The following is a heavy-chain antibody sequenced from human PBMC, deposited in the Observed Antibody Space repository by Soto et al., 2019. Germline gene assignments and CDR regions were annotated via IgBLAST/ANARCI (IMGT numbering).Heavy chain of an antibody. D-gene: IGHD2-15*01. J-gene: IGHJ4*02. CDR2: IKQDGSDK. CDR1: GFTFSTYG. CDR3: ARVKSLAGHY. V-gene: IGHV3-7*05. Sequence: EVQLVESGGGLVQPGGSLRLSCAASGFTFSTYGMSWVRQAPGKGLEWVANIKQDGSDKYYVDSVKGRFTISRDNAKNSLYLQKNGLRAEDTAVYYCARVKSLAGHYWGQGTLVTVSS.